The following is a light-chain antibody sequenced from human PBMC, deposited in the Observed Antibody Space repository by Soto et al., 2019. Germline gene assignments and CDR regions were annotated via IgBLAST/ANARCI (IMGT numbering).Light chain of an antibody. J-gene: IGLJ1*01. CDR3: QTYDSSLSGLYV. CDR1: SSNIWAGSD. V-gene: IGLV1-40*01. CDR2: GNT. Sequence: QSALTQPPSISGAPGQRGTISCTGSSSNIWAGSDVHWYHQLPGTAPKLLIYGNTNRPSGVPDRFSGSKSGTSASLAIAGLQTEDEGDYYCQTYDSSLSGLYVFGTGTKVTVL.